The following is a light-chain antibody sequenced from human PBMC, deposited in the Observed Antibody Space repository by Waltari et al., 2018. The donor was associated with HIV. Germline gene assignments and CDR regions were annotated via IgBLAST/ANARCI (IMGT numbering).Light chain of an antibody. CDR3: QQRSDSPPST. V-gene: IGKV3-11*01. Sequence: EIVLTQSPATLSLSPGETATLSCRASQSVGSYLAWYQQKPGRAPRLLIYDAINSATGIPARFSGSGSGTDFTLTISSLEPEDFAVYYCQQRSDSPPSTFGGGTKVEI. CDR2: DAI. CDR1: QSVGSY. J-gene: IGKJ4*01.